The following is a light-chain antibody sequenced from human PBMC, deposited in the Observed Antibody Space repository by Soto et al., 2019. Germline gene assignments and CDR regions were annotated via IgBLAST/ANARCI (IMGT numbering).Light chain of an antibody. J-gene: IGKJ2*01. CDR3: QQYFGSLYT. V-gene: IGKV3-20*01. CDR1: QSLSSAY. CDR2: AAS. Sequence: SVLTQSPGTLSLSPGEGATLSCRTSQSLSSAYLAWYQQRPGQAPRLLIYAASSRATGIPDRFSGSGSGTDFTLTISRLEPEDFAAYYCQQYFGSLYTFGQGTKLEIK.